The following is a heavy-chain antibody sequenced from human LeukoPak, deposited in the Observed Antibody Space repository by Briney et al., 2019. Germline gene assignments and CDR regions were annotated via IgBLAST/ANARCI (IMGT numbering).Heavy chain of an antibody. V-gene: IGHV4-59*01. D-gene: IGHD2-15*01. J-gene: IGHJ4*02. Sequence: KPSETLSLTCTVSGFTISNYYRSWIRQPPGKGLEWIGYINYNGSTSYNPSLESRLSISANTSKYQSSLKLSSVTAADTAVYCCARYCRCVSGYSRALDSWGQGTLVTVSS. CDR1: GFTISNYY. CDR3: ARYCRCVSGYSRALDS. CDR2: INYNGST.